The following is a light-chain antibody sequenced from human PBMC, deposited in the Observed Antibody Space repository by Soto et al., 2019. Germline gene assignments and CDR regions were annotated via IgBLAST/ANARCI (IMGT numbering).Light chain of an antibody. CDR2: EVS. J-gene: IGLJ1*01. CDR3: ALYTISNTYV. Sequence: QSALTQPPSVSGSPGQSVTVSCTGTSSDVGGYDRVSWYQQPPGTAPRLMIYEVSTRPAGVPARFSGSKSGNTASLTISGLQPEDEADYFCALYTISNTYVFGTGTKVTVL. CDR1: SSDVGGYDR. V-gene: IGLV2-18*01.